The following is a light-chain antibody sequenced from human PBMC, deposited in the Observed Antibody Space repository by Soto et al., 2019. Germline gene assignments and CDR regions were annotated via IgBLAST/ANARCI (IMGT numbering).Light chain of an antibody. J-gene: IGKJ1*01. Sequence: IVLTQSPATLSLSPGERATLSCRASQSVINYLAWYQQKPGQAPRLLIYDTSNRATGIPARFSGSGSGTDFTLTISSLEPEDFAVYYCQQYDSSPRTFGQGTKVDIK. V-gene: IGKV3-11*01. CDR2: DTS. CDR3: QQYDSSPRT. CDR1: QSVINY.